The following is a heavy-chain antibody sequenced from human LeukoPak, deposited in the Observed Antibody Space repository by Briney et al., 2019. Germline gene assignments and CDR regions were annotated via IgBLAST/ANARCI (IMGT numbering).Heavy chain of an antibody. CDR2: ISGSGGST. D-gene: IGHD3-10*01. J-gene: IGHJ6*03. Sequence: GGSLRLSCAASGFAFSSDAMSWVRQAPGKGLEWVSAISGSGGSTYYADSVKGRFTISRDNSKNTLYLQMNSLRAEDTAVYYCARAATMVRGVVIYYYMDVWGKGTTVTVSS. V-gene: IGHV3-23*01. CDR1: GFAFSSDA. CDR3: ARAATMVRGVVIYYYMDV.